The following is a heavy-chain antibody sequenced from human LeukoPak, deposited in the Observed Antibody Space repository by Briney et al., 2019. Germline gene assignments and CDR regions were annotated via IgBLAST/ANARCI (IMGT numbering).Heavy chain of an antibody. CDR3: ARAMRYSGYDYVHWFDP. D-gene: IGHD5-12*01. V-gene: IGHV1-8*03. Sequence: ASVKVSCKASGYTFTSYDINWVRQATGQGLEWMGWMNPNSGNTGYAQKFQGRVTITRNTSISTAYMELSSMRSEDTAAYYCARAMRYSGYDYVHWFDPWGQGTLVTVSS. CDR1: GYTFTSYD. CDR2: MNPNSGNT. J-gene: IGHJ5*02.